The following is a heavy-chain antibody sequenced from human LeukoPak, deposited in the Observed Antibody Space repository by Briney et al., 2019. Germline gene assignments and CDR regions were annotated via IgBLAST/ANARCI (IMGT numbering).Heavy chain of an antibody. J-gene: IGHJ6*02. V-gene: IGHV3-21*01. Sequence: GGSLRLSCAASGFTLSSYSMNWVRQAPGKGLEWVSSISSSSSYIYYADSVKGRFTITRDNAKNSLYLQMNSLRAEDTAVYYCARDGLTTTESYYYYYYGMDVWGQGTTVTVSS. CDR1: GFTLSSYS. CDR3: ARDGLTTTESYYYYYYGMDV. CDR2: ISSSSSYI. D-gene: IGHD4-11*01.